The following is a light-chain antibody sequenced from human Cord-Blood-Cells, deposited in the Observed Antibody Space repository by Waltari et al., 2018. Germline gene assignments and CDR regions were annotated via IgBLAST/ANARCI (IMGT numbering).Light chain of an antibody. V-gene: IGKV4-1*01. CDR3: QKYYSTWT. Sequence: DIVMTQSPDSLAVSLGERATINCKSSQSVLYSSNNKNYLAWYQQKPGKPPKLLIYWAATRESGVPDRFSGSGSGPDFSLTISSLQAEDVAVYYCQKYYSTWTFGQGTKVEIK. J-gene: IGKJ1*01. CDR2: WAA. CDR1: QSVLYSSNNKNY.